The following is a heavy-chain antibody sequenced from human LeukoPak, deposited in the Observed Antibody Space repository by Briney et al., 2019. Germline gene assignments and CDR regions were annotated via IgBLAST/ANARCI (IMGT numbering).Heavy chain of an antibody. CDR1: GFTFSSYE. Sequence: PGGSLRLSCAASGFTFSSYELNWVCQAPGKGLEWVSYISSSGSTIYYADSVKGRFTISRDNAKNSLYLQMNSLRAEDTAVYYCARDRGGSDYGYWGQGTLVTVSS. V-gene: IGHV3-48*03. CDR3: ARDRGGSDYGY. CDR2: ISSSGSTI. D-gene: IGHD1-26*01. J-gene: IGHJ4*02.